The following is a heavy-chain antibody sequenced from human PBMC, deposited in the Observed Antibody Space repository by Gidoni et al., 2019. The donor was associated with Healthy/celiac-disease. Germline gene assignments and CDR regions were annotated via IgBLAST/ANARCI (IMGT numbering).Heavy chain of an antibody. V-gene: IGHV1-69*06. CDR1: GGTFSSYA. J-gene: IGHJ6*02. CDR2: IIPIFGTA. Sequence: QVQLVQSGAEVKKPGSSVKVSCKASGGTFSSYAISWVRQAPGQGLEWMGGIIPIFGTANYAQKFQGRVTITADKSTSTAYMELSSLRSEDTAVYYCAREGYSYGLGYYYGMDVWGQGTTVTVSS. CDR3: AREGYSYGLGYYYGMDV. D-gene: IGHD5-18*01.